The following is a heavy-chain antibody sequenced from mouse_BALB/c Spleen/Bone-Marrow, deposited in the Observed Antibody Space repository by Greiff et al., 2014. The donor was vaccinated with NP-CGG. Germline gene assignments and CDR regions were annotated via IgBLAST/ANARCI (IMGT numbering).Heavy chain of an antibody. D-gene: IGHD1-1*02. Sequence: EVQLVESGGGLVKPGGSLKLSCAASGFTFSDFYMFWFRQTPEKRLEWVASISDGGTYTYYPDSVKGRFTISRDNAKNNLYLQMSSLKSEDTAMYYCARSGERYGAMDYWGHGTSVTVSS. CDR2: ISDGGTYT. CDR1: GFTFSDFY. J-gene: IGHJ4*01. V-gene: IGHV5-4*02. CDR3: ARSGERYGAMDY.